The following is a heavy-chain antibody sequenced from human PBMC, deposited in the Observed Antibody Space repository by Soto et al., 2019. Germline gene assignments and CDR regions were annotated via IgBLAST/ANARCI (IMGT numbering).Heavy chain of an antibody. V-gene: IGHV1-69*13. CDR1: GGTFSSYA. D-gene: IGHD3-3*01. Sequence: SVKVSCKASGGTFSSYAISWVRQAPGQGLEWMGGIIPIFGTANYAQKFQGRVTITADESTSTAYMELSSLRSEDTAVYYCARESPRGVTIFGVVMNYYGMDVWGQGTTVTVSS. CDR3: ARESPRGVTIFGVVMNYYGMDV. CDR2: IIPIFGTA. J-gene: IGHJ6*02.